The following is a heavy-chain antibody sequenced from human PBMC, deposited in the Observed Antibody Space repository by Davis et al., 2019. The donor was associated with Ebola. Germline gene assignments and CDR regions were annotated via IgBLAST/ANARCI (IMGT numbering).Heavy chain of an antibody. J-gene: IGHJ4*02. CDR1: GFTFSGSA. V-gene: IGHV3-73*01. Sequence: GGSLRLSCAASGFTFSGSAMHWVRQASGKGLEWVGRIRSKANSYATAYAASVKGRFTISRDDSKNTAYLQMNSLRAEDTAVYYCAKDKGYGVPFDYWGQGTLVTVSS. CDR3: AKDKGYGVPFDY. D-gene: IGHD4-17*01. CDR2: IRSKANSYAT.